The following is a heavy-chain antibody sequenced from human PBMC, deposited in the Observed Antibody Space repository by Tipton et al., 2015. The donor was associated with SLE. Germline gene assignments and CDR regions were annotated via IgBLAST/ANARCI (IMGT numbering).Heavy chain of an antibody. D-gene: IGHD1-26*01. Sequence: GSLRLSCAASGFTFDDYGMSWVRQAPGKGLEWVSGINWIGGSTGYAYSVKGRFTVSRDNSKNTLYLQMNSLRAEDTAVYYCAKDKGSGRPYYFDYWGQGTLVTVSS. J-gene: IGHJ4*02. V-gene: IGHV3-20*04. CDR3: AKDKGSGRPYYFDY. CDR2: INWIGGST. CDR1: GFTFDDYG.